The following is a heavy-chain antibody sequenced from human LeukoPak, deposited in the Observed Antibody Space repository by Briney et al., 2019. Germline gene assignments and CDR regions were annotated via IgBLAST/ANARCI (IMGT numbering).Heavy chain of an antibody. CDR3: ARHLSLVTAIPFNWFDP. CDR2: IYYSGST. V-gene: IGHV4-39*01. CDR1: GGSISSSSYS. J-gene: IGHJ5*02. D-gene: IGHD2-21*02. Sequence: SETLSLTCTVSGGSISSSSYSWGWIRQPPGKGLEWLGSIYYSGSTYYNPSLKSRVTISVDTSKNQFSLKLSSVTAADTAVYYCARHLSLVTAIPFNWFDPWGQGTLVTVSS.